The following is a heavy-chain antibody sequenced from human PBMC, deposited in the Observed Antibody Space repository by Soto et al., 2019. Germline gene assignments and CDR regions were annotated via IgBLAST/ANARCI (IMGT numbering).Heavy chain of an antibody. J-gene: IGHJ3*02. CDR2: ISGSGGST. V-gene: IGHV3-23*01. D-gene: IGHD3-16*01. CDR1: GFTFSSYA. Sequence: EVQLLESGGGLVQPGGSLRLSCAASGFTFSSYAMSWVRQAPGKGLEWVSAISGSGGSTYYADSVKGRFTISRDNSKNTLYLQMNSLRAEDTAVYYCAKDWRDYIWGNTVDAFDIWGQGTMVTVSS. CDR3: AKDWRDYIWGNTVDAFDI.